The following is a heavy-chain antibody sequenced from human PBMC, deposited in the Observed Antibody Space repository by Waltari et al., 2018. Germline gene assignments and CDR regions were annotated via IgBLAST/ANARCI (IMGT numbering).Heavy chain of an antibody. CDR2: IDPQDGET. D-gene: IGHD1-7*01. CDR3: ARTTTIKSLDS. J-gene: IGHJ4*02. Sequence: EVQLVQSGAEVKKPGATVKISCKASGYTFTDYYVHWVQQAPGKGLEWVGRIDPQDGETKYADKFQGRATITADTSIDTVYMELSSLRSDDTALFYCARTTTIKSLDSWGQGTLVTVSS. CDR1: GYTFTDYY. V-gene: IGHV1-69-2*01.